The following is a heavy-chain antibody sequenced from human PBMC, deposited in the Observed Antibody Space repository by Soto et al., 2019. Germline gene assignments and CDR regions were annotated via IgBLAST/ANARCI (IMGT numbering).Heavy chain of an antibody. Sequence: PSETLSLTCTVSGGSISSYYWSWIRQPPGKGLEWIGYIYYSGSTNYNPSLKSRVTISVDTSKNQFSLKLSSVTAADTAVYYCAREVDYYGSGSSFDGMDVWGQGTTVTVS. J-gene: IGHJ6*02. D-gene: IGHD3-10*01. CDR1: GGSISSYY. CDR2: IYYSGST. V-gene: IGHV4-59*01. CDR3: AREVDYYGSGSSFDGMDV.